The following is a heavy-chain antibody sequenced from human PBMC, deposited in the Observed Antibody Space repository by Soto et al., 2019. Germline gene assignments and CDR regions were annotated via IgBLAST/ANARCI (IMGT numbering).Heavy chain of an antibody. Sequence: SETLSLTCTVSGCSISSGDYYWSWIRQPPGKGLEWIGYIYYSGSTYYNPSLKSRVTISVDTSKNQFSLKLSSVTAADTAVYYCAVVPAAIGYFRFFDPWGQGTLVTVSS. V-gene: IGHV4-30-4*01. D-gene: IGHD2-2*02. CDR3: AVVPAAIGYFRFFDP. CDR2: IYYSGST. CDR1: GCSISSGDYY. J-gene: IGHJ5*02.